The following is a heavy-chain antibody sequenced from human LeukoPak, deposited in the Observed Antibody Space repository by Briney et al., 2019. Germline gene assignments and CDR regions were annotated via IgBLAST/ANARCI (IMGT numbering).Heavy chain of an antibody. J-gene: IGHJ4*02. CDR2: ISGSGGST. CDR1: GFTFSSYA. CDR3: AKDREGTIADYFDY. D-gene: IGHD1-7*01. Sequence: GGSLRLSCAASGFTFSSYAMSWVRQAPGKGLEWVSSISGSGGSTYYADSVKRRFTISRDNSKNTLYLQMNSLRGEDTAVYYCAKDREGTIADYFDYWGQGTLVTVSS. V-gene: IGHV3-23*01.